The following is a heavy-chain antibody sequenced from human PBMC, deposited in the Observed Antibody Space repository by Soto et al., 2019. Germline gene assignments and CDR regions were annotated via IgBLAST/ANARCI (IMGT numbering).Heavy chain of an antibody. D-gene: IGHD3-3*01. J-gene: IGHJ4*02. CDR2: ISGIGDTT. CDR1: GFTFSSYA. Sequence: PWGSLRLSCAASGFTFSSYAMSWVRQAPGKGLEWVSGISGIGDTTIYADSVKGRFTISRDNSKNTLHLQMNSLRAEDTAVYYCAKTPSSGYYPFDYWGQGTLVTVSS. CDR3: AKTPSSGYYPFDY. V-gene: IGHV3-23*01.